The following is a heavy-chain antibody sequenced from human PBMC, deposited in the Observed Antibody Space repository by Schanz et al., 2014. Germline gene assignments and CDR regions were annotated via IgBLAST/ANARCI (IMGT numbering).Heavy chain of an antibody. CDR1: GYTFTSYY. CDR2: INPSVGNT. V-gene: IGHV1-46*01. D-gene: IGHD3-9*01. J-gene: IGHJ6*02. Sequence: QVQLVQSGAEVKKPGASVKVSCEASGYTFTSYYIHWFRQAPGQGLEWMGLINPSVGNTNYAQKFQGRVTMTADKSTSTVYMEVSGLRSEDTAVYYCAKVDRTRYYAMDVWGQGTRVTVSS. CDR3: AKVDRTRYYAMDV.